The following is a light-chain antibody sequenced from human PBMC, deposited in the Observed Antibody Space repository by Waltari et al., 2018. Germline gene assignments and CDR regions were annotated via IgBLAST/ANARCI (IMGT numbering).Light chain of an antibody. Sequence: QSVLTQPPSVSGAPGQRVTISCTGSSSDIGSGDHVHWYQQLPGTAPKLPIYDTNNRPSGVPDRFSASKSGPSASLAITGLQAEDEADYYCQSHDSSLRAYVFGTGTKVTVL. CDR2: DTN. J-gene: IGLJ1*01. CDR3: QSHDSSLRAYV. CDR1: SSDIGSGDH. V-gene: IGLV1-40*01.